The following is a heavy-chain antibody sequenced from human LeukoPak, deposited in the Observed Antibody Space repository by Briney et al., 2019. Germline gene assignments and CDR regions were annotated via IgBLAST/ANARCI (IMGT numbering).Heavy chain of an antibody. V-gene: IGHV3-48*02. CDR2: IPNSGSPI. CDR1: GFTFSSYS. J-gene: IGHJ4*02. Sequence: PGGSLRLSCAASGFTFSSYSMNWVRQARGKGLQWVAYIPNSGSPIYYADSVKGRFTISRDNAKNSLYLQMNSLRDEDTAVYYCVRDPEALDYWGQGTLVTVSS. CDR3: VRDPEALDY.